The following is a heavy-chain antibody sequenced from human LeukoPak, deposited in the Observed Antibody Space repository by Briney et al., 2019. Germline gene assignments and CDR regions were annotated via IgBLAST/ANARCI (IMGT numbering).Heavy chain of an antibody. CDR1: GFIFSNYG. Sequence: GGSLRLSCAASGFIFSNYGMHWVRQAPGRGLEFVSRISSNGGTTYYADSLKGRLTISRDNSKNTVYLQMASPRPEDMAVYYCARVPFSSGWYDYWGQGTLVTVSS. CDR3: ARVPFSSGWYDY. J-gene: IGHJ4*02. CDR2: ISSNGGTT. V-gene: IGHV3-64*02. D-gene: IGHD6-19*01.